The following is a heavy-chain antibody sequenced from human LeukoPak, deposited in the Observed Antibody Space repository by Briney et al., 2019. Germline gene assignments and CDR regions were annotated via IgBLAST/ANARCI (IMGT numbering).Heavy chain of an antibody. J-gene: IGHJ4*02. Sequence: SLRLSCTASGFTFGDYAMSWFRQAPGKGLEWVGFIRSKAYGGTTEYAASVKGRFTISRDDSKSIAYLQMNSLKTEDTAVYYCTRVWEDSSSWHFDYWGQGTLVTVSS. CDR3: TRVWEDSSSWHFDY. CDR1: GFTFGDYA. V-gene: IGHV3-49*03. D-gene: IGHD6-13*01. CDR2: IRSKAYGGTT.